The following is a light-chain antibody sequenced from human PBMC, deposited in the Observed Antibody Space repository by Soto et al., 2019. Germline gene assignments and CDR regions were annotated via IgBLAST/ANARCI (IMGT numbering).Light chain of an antibody. CDR2: GAS. CDR3: QQYLTSPKT. Sequence: EIVLTQSPGTLSLSPGQRATLSCRASQSLSSSFLAWYQQKPGQAPRLLIYGASSRAAGVPDRFSGSWSGTDFTLTISSLEPEDFAVYYCQQYLTSPKTFGQGTKV. V-gene: IGKV3-20*01. CDR1: QSLSSSF. J-gene: IGKJ1*01.